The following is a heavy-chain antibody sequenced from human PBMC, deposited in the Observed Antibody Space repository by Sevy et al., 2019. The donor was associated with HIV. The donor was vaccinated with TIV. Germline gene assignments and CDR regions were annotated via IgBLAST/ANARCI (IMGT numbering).Heavy chain of an antibody. Sequence: SETLFLNCTVSGGSITSLYWNWIRQPPGKGLEWIANIYYNGHINYNPSLKSRVTLSLDTSKNQFSLRLSSVTAADTAMYYCAGENAWGRGYSWGQGTLVTVSS. CDR1: GGSITSLY. D-gene: IGHD1-26*01. J-gene: IGHJ4*02. V-gene: IGHV4-59*08. CDR2: IYYNGHI. CDR3: AGENAWGRGYS.